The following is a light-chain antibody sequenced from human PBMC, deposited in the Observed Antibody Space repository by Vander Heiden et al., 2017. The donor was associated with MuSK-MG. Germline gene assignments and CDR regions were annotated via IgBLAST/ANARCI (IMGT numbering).Light chain of an antibody. V-gene: IGLV2-23*01. Sequence: QSALTQPASVSGSPGQSITISCTGTSSDVGTYKFFSWYQQHPGRAPKLLIYEGSKWPSGVSNRFSGSKFGNTASLTISGLQADDEAHYYCCSLAIGSTLVFGGGTKVTVL. J-gene: IGLJ2*01. CDR1: SSDVGTYKF. CDR2: EGS. CDR3: CSLAIGSTLV.